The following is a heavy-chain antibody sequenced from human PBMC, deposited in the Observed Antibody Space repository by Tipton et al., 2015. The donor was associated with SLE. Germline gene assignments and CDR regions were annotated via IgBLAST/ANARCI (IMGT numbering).Heavy chain of an antibody. J-gene: IGHJ5*02. V-gene: IGHV4-39*07. D-gene: IGHD5-12*01. CDR2: IYYSGST. Sequence: TLSLTCTVSGGPIINIRYYWGWIRQTPGMGLEWIVSIYYSGSTYYNPSLQSRATISADTSKNQFSLRLTSVTAADTAVYYCARALSGYDNVVWFDPWGQGTLVTVSS. CDR3: ARALSGYDNVVWFDP. CDR1: GGPIINIRYY.